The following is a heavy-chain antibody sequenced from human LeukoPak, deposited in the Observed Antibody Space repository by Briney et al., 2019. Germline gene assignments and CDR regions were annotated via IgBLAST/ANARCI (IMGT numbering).Heavy chain of an antibody. Sequence: GGSLRLSCVASGFSFSSHSINWVRQAPGTGLEWVSFISSSSSTIYYADSVKGRFTISRDNAKNSLYLQMNSLRAEDTAVYYCARDNYYGGIDYWGQGTLVTVSS. J-gene: IGHJ4*02. V-gene: IGHV3-48*01. CDR3: ARDNYYGGIDY. CDR1: GFSFSSHS. D-gene: IGHD3-10*01. CDR2: ISSSSSTI.